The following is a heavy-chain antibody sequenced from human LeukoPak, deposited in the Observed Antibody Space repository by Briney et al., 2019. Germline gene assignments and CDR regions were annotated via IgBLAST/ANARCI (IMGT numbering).Heavy chain of an antibody. CDR2: ISAYNGNT. CDR3: ARDHDIVVVPAARDAFDI. J-gene: IGHJ3*02. D-gene: IGHD2-2*01. CDR1: GYTFTSYG. V-gene: IGHV1-18*04. Sequence: ASVKVSCKASGYTFTSYGISWVRQAPGQGLEWMGWISAYNGNTNYAQKLQGRVTMTTDTSTSTAYMELRSLRSDDTAVYYCARDHDIVVVPAARDAFDIWGQGTTVTVSS.